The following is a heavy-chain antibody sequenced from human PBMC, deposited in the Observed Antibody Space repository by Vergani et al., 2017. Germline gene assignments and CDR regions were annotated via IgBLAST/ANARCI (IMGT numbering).Heavy chain of an antibody. V-gene: IGHV3-23*04. D-gene: IGHD2/OR15-2a*01. CDR1: GFTFSSYA. Sequence: DVHLAESGGGFFQPGGSLRLSCSASGFTFSSYAMNWVRQAPGKGLEWVSAISGSGGSTYYADSVKGRFTISRDNSKNTLYLQMNSLKAEDRATYYCAREERSNTSPFVGDWGQGTLVTV. CDR2: ISGSGGST. CDR3: AREERSNTSPFVGD. J-gene: IGHJ4*02.